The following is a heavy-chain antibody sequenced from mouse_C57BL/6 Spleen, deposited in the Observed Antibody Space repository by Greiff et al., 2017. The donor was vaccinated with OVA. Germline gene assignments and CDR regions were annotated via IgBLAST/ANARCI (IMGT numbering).Heavy chain of an antibody. CDR3: ARDPITTAVAGYFDY. CDR2: ISDGGSYT. V-gene: IGHV5-4*01. CDR1: GFTFSSYA. J-gene: IGHJ2*01. Sequence: EVKLMESGGGLVKPGGSLKLSCAASGFTFSSYAMSWVRQTPEKRLEWVATISDGGSYTYYPDNVKGRFTISRDNAKNNLYLQMSHLKSEDTAMYYCARDPITTAVAGYFDYWGQGTTLTVSS. D-gene: IGHD1-1*01.